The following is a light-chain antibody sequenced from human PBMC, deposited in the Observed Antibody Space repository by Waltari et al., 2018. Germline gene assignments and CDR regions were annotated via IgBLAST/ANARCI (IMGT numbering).Light chain of an antibody. CDR1: SYDVGNYNY. CDR3: SSYTSSSTVGVL. CDR2: DVS. J-gene: IGLJ2*01. Sequence: QSALTQPASVSGSPGQSITLSCTGTSYDVGNYNYVSWYQQRPGKAPKLIIYDVSYRPSGVSNRFSGSKSDSTASLTISGLQAEDEADYHCSSYTSSSTVGVLFGGGTKLTVL. V-gene: IGLV2-14*03.